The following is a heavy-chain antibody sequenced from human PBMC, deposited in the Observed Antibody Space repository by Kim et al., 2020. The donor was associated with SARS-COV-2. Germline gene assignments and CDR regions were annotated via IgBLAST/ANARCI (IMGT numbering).Heavy chain of an antibody. J-gene: IGHJ1*01. D-gene: IGHD2-2*01. CDR1: GDSITRGSYF. CDR2: TDDSGTT. Sequence: SETLSLTCTVSGDSITRGSYFWSWIRQHPGKGLEWLGYTDDSGTTSYNPSLSSRLTISLDTSKNQFSLKLNSVTAADTAVYYCARLGYCTVASCHVAFQ. CDR3: ARLGYCTVASCHVAFQ. V-gene: IGHV4-31*03.